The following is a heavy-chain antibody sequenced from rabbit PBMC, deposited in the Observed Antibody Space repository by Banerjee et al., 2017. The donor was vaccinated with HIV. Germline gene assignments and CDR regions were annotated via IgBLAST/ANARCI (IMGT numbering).Heavy chain of an antibody. J-gene: IGHJ4*01. CDR1: GFSFSSISC. CDR2: IYPGGGNT. Sequence: QEQLVESGGGRVRPEGSRKPTGTAPGFSFSSISCGGWVRQAPGKRLEWIGCIYPGGGNTYYASWAKGRFTISKTSSTTVTLQMTSLTAADTATYFCARGYAGSGYSCYFNFWGQGTLVTVS. D-gene: IGHD8-1*01. CDR3: ARGYAGSGYSCYFNF. V-gene: IGHV1S45*01.